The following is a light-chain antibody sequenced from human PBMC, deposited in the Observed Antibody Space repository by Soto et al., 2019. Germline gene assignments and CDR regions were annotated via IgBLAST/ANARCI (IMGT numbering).Light chain of an antibody. CDR2: DAS. Sequence: DIQMTQSPSTLSASIGDRVTISCRASQSIAYRLAWYQQKPGTAPRLLIYDASSLEGGVPLRFSGSGSGTEFTLTISGLQPDDLEIYHCQQYQSYSWSFGPGTRVEIK. CDR1: QSIAYR. CDR3: QQYQSYSWS. J-gene: IGKJ1*01. V-gene: IGKV1-5*01.